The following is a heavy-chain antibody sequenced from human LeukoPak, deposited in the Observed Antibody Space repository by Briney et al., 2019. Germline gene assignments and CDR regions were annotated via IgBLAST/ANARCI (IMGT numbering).Heavy chain of an antibody. D-gene: IGHD4-17*01. CDR2: IHSADSNT. Sequence: GESLKISCKDSGYSFTNYWIGWVRQMPGKGLEWMGIIHSADSNTKYSPSFQGQVTISADKSISTAYLQWSGLKASDTAMYYCAGARHGDYRWDYWGQGTLVTVSS. CDR1: GYSFTNYW. V-gene: IGHV5-51*01. J-gene: IGHJ4*02. CDR3: AGARHGDYRWDY.